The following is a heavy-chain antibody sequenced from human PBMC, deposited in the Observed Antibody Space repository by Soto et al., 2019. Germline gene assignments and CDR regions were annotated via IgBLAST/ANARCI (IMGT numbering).Heavy chain of an antibody. V-gene: IGHV1-18*01. Sequence: QVPLVQSGAEVKKPGASVKVSCKASGYTFTSYGISWVRQAPGQGLEWMGWISAYNGNTNYAQKLQGRVTMTTDTSTSTAYMELRSLRSDDTAVYYCARDDTIFGVVIIEDAFDIWGQGTMVTVSS. D-gene: IGHD3-3*01. J-gene: IGHJ3*02. CDR3: ARDDTIFGVVIIEDAFDI. CDR1: GYTFTSYG. CDR2: ISAYNGNT.